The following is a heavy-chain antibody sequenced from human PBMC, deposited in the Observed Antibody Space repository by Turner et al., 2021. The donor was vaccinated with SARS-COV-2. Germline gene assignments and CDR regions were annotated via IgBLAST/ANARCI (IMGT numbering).Heavy chain of an antibody. J-gene: IGHJ4*02. V-gene: IGHV4-39*01. D-gene: IGHD2-2*01. Sequence: QLQLQESGPGLVKPSETLSLTCTVSGGSITSGTYYWGWIRQPPGKGLDWIGSICSSGSTYHNPNIKSRVTISVDTTKNQFSLKLASATAADTAVYYCARSYHTYYFDYWGQGTLGTVSS. CDR2: ICSSGST. CDR1: GGSITSGTYY. CDR3: ARSYHTYYFDY.